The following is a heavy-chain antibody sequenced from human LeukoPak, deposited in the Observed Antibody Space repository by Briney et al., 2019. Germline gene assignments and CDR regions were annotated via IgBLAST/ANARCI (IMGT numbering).Heavy chain of an antibody. D-gene: IGHD5-12*01. Sequence: GGSLRLSCAASGFTFSSHEMNWVRQAPGKGLEWVSYISSTGSTIYYADSVKGRFTISRDNAKNSLYLQMNSLRAEDTAVYYCAIADGYSGYDFYYFDYWGQGTLVTVSS. CDR1: GFTFSSHE. V-gene: IGHV3-48*03. J-gene: IGHJ4*02. CDR2: ISSTGSTI. CDR3: AIADGYSGYDFYYFDY.